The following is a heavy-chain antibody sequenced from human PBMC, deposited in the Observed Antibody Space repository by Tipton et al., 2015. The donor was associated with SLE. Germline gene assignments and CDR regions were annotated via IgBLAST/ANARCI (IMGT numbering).Heavy chain of an antibody. Sequence: QSGPEVKKPGASVKVSCQASGYTFTSYSITWVRQAPGQGLEWMGWIITYNGNTNYAQKVQGRVTITTDESTSTAYMELRSLRSEDAAVDYCARDKGGSAQFCFDYWGQGTLVTVSA. CDR3: ARDKGGSAQFCFDY. J-gene: IGHJ4*02. CDR2: IITYNGNT. V-gene: IGHV1-18*01. CDR1: GYTFTSYS. D-gene: IGHD1-26*01.